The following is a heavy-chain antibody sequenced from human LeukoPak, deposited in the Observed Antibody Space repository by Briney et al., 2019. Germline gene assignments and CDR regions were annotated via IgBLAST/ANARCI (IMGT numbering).Heavy chain of an antibody. CDR1: GYTFTGYY. CDR2: INPNSGGT. V-gene: IGHV1-2*02. J-gene: IGHJ4*02. CDR3: ARESAIAAALDY. Sequence: ASVKVSCKASGYTFTGYYMHWVRQAPGQGLEWMGWINPNSGGTNYAQKFQGRVTMTRDMSISTAYMELSRLRSDDTAVCYCARESAIAAALDYWGQGTLVTVSS. D-gene: IGHD6-13*01.